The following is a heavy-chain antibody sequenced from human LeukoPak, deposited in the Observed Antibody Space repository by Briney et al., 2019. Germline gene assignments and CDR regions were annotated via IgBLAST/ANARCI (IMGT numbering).Heavy chain of an antibody. Sequence: SETLSLTCPVSGGSISSYYWSWIRQPPGKGLEWIGYIYYSGSTNYNPSLKSRVTISVDTSKNQFSLKLSSVTAADTAVYYCARFGGLYSFDPWGQGTLVTVSS. V-gene: IGHV4-59*08. J-gene: IGHJ5*02. CDR3: ARFGGLYSFDP. CDR2: IYYSGST. D-gene: IGHD3-10*01. CDR1: GGSISSYY.